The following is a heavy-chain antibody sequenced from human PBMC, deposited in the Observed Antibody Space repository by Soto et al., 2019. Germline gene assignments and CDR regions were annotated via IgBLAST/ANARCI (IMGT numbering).Heavy chain of an antibody. J-gene: IGHJ5*02. CDR2: ISGSGGST. D-gene: IGHD3-3*01. CDR1: GFTFSSYA. Sequence: EVQLLESGGGSVQPGTSLRLSCAASGFTFSSYAMSWVRQAPGKGLEWVSVISGSGGSTYYADSVKGRFTISRDNSKNTLYLQMKNLRAEDTAVYYCAKGLPERRSAYYRYNWFDPWGQGTLVTVSS. V-gene: IGHV3-23*01. CDR3: AKGLPERRSAYYRYNWFDP.